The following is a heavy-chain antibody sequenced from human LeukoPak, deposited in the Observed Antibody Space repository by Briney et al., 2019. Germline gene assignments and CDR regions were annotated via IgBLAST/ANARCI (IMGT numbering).Heavy chain of an antibody. V-gene: IGHV1-2*04. CDR3: ARVNYYGSGSYYDY. CDR2: INPNSGGT. Sequence: ASVKVSCKASGYTFTGYYVHWVRQAPGQGLEWMGWINPNSGGTNYAQKFQGWVTMTRDTSISTAYMELSRLRSDDTAVYYCARVNYYGSGSYYDYWGQGTLVTVSS. D-gene: IGHD3-10*01. CDR1: GYTFTGYY. J-gene: IGHJ4*02.